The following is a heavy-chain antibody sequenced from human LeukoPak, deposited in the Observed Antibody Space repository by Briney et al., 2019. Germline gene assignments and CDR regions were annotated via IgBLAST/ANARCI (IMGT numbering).Heavy chain of an antibody. CDR2: ITSSSSHT. J-gene: IGHJ4*02. CDR3: ASISTAMVIIDY. CDR1: GFTFSSYS. V-gene: IGHV3-21*01. D-gene: IGHD5-18*01. Sequence: GGSLRLSCAASGFTFSSYSMNWVRQAPGKGLEWVSSITSSSSHTYYADSVKGRFTISRDSAKKSLYLQMNSLRAEDTAVYYCASISTAMVIIDYWGQGTLVTVSS.